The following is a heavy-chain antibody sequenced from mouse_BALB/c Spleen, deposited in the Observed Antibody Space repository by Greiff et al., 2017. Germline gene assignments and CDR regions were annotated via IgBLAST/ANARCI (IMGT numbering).Heavy chain of an antibody. Sequence: EVKLMESGPGLVKPSQSLSLTCSVTGYSITSGYYWNWIRQFPGNKLEWMGYISYDGSNNYNPSLKNRISITRDTSKNQFFLKLNSVTTEDTATYYCAREGGHYDYDAYAMDYWGQGTSVTVSS. CDR1: GYSITSGYY. D-gene: IGHD2-4*01. J-gene: IGHJ4*01. CDR2: ISYDGSN. V-gene: IGHV3-6*02. CDR3: AREGGHYDYDAYAMDY.